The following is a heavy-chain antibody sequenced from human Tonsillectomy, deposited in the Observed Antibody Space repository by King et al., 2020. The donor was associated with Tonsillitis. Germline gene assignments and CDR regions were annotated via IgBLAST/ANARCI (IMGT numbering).Heavy chain of an antibody. CDR3: AKARSPVVVAATNY. Sequence: VQLVESGGDLVQPGGSLRLSCAASGFIFNNYAMSWVRQAPGKGLEWVSGISGSGDNTYYADSVKGRFTVSRDNSKNTLYLQMNSLRVDDTAVYYCAKARSPVVVAATNYWGQGTPVTVSS. J-gene: IGHJ4*02. V-gene: IGHV3-23*04. D-gene: IGHD2-15*01. CDR1: GFIFNNYA. CDR2: ISGSGDNT.